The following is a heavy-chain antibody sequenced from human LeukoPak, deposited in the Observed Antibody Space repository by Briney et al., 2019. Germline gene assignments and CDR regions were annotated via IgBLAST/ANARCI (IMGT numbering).Heavy chain of an antibody. CDR3: ARGVPYSNYAHDDYYYYMDV. CDR2: SIPIFGTA. Sequence: VASVKVSCKASGGTFSSYAISWVRQAPGQGLEGMGGSIPIFGTANYAQKFQGRVTITTDESTRTAYMDLSSLRSGATAVYYCARGVPYSNYAHDDYYYYMDVWGKGTTVTVSS. V-gene: IGHV1-69*05. J-gene: IGHJ6*03. D-gene: IGHD4-11*01. CDR1: GGTFSSYA.